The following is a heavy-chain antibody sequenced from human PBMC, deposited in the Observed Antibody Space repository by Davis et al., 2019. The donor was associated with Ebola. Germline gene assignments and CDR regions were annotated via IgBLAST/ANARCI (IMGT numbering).Heavy chain of an antibody. CDR2: MSYDGSNK. J-gene: IGHJ3*02. Sequence: GGSLRLSCAASGFTFSRYAMHWVRQAPGKGLEWVAVMSYDGSNKYYADSVKGRFTISRDNSKNTLYLQMNSLRAEDTAVYYCARVRSSSWNDAFDIWGQGTMVTVSS. D-gene: IGHD6-13*01. V-gene: IGHV3-30-3*01. CDR3: ARVRSSSWNDAFDI. CDR1: GFTFSRYA.